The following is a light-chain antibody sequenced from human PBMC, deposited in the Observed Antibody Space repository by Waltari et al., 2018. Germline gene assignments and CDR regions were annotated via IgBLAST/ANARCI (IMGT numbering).Light chain of an antibody. CDR2: EVG. Sequence: QSALTQPASVSGSPGQSITISCTGTSSDVGRYNYVSWYQQHPGKAPKLMIYEVGNRPSGVSNRFSGSKSGNTASLTISGLQAEDEADYYCSSYTTSSAPGVFGTGTRVTVL. V-gene: IGLV2-14*01. CDR3: SSYTTSSAPGV. J-gene: IGLJ1*01. CDR1: SSDVGRYNY.